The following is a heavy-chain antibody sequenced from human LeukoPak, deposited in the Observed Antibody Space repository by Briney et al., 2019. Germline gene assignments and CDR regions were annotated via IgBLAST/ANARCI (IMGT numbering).Heavy chain of an antibody. D-gene: IGHD6-19*01. CDR1: GFTFSSYG. J-gene: IGHJ3*02. Sequence: GGSLRLSCAASGFTFSSYGMSWVRQAPGKGLEWVSAISGSGGSTYYADSVKGRFTISRDNSKNTLYLQMNSLRAEDTAVYYCARDALYSSGWDAFDIWGQGTMVTVSS. V-gene: IGHV3-23*01. CDR3: ARDALYSSGWDAFDI. CDR2: ISGSGGST.